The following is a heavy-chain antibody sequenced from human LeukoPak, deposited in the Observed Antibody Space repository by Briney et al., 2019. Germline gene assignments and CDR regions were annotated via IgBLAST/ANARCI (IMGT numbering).Heavy chain of an antibody. V-gene: IGHV3-30*04. J-gene: IGHJ3*02. CDR1: GFTFSSYV. CDR3: AREGPPDDSSGPSPTNAFDI. CDR2: ISYDGSNE. D-gene: IGHD3-22*01. Sequence: GGSLRLSCAASGFTFSSYVMHWVRQAPGKGLEWVAIISYDGSNEYYADSVKGRFTISRDNSKNTLYLQMNSLRAADTAVYYCAREGPPDDSSGPSPTNAFDIWGQGTMVTVSS.